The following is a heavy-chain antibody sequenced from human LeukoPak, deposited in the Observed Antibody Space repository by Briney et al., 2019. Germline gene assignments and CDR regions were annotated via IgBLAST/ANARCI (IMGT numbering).Heavy chain of an antibody. Sequence: PGGSLRLSCAASGFTLSTYGMHWVRQVPGKGLEWVAVVWYDGTNKFYADSVQGRFTISRDISKNTLYLQMNSLRAEDTAVYYCAKSHSNSWLYFDSWGQGTLVTVSS. V-gene: IGHV3-33*06. D-gene: IGHD6-13*01. CDR3: AKSHSNSWLYFDS. CDR2: VWYDGTNK. CDR1: GFTLSTYG. J-gene: IGHJ4*02.